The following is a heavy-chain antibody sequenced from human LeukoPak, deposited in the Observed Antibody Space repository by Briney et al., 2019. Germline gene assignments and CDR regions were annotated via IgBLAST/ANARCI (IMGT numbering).Heavy chain of an antibody. J-gene: IGHJ4*01. D-gene: IGHD3-10*01. Sequence: PGGSLRLSCAASGITFSSFGMHWVRQAPGKGLEWVAGISNDGSNNYYAESVNGRFTISRDNSKNTLYLGVNTLRGEDTAVYYCAKEMGSRSSLFYFDYWGQGTLLTVSS. V-gene: IGHV3-30*18. CDR3: AKEMGSRSSLFYFDY. CDR2: ISNDGSNN. CDR1: GITFSSFG.